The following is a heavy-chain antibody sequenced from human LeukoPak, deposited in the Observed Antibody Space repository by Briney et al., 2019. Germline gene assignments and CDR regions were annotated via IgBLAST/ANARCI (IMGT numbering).Heavy chain of an antibody. CDR3: ASLSWFGEKAFDI. D-gene: IGHD3-10*01. J-gene: IGHJ3*02. CDR2: IYYSGST. Sequence: PSETLSLTCTVSGGSISSSSYYWGWIRQPPGKGLEWIGSIYYSGSTCYNPSPKSRVTISVDTSKNQFSLKLSSVTAADTAVYYCASLSWFGEKAFDIWGQGTMVTVSS. V-gene: IGHV4-39*07. CDR1: GGSISSSSYY.